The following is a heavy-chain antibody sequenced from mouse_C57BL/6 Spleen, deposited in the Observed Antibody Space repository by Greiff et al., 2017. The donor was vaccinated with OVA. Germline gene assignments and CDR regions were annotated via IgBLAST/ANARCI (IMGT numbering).Heavy chain of an antibody. V-gene: IGHV1-64*01. CDR1: GYTFTSYW. CDR3: ARDYGSSPQWYFDV. D-gene: IGHD1-1*01. Sequence: QVQLQQPGAELVKPGASVKLSCKASGYTFTSYWMHWVKQRPGQGLEWIGMIHPNSGSTNYNEKFKSKATLTVDKSSSTAYMQLSSLTSEDSAVYYCARDYGSSPQWYFDVWGTGTTVTVSS. J-gene: IGHJ1*03. CDR2: IHPNSGST.